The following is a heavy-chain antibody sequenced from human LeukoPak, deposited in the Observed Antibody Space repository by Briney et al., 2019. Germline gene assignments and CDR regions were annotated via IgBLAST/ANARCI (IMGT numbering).Heavy chain of an antibody. CDR3: ARGNTAYGNFDC. V-gene: IGHV3-74*01. CDR2: INSDGTTT. Sequence: GGSLRLSCAASGFTINDYWMHWVRQAPGKGLVWVSRINSDGTTTNYADSVRGRFTISRDNAKNTLYLQMNSLSAEDTAVYYCARGNTAYGNFDCWGQGTLVTVSS. J-gene: IGHJ4*02. CDR1: GFTINDYW. D-gene: IGHD2-21*02.